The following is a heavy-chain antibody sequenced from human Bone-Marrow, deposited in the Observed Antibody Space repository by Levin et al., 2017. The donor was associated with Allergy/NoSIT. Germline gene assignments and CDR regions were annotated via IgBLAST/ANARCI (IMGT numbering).Heavy chain of an antibody. CDR1: GFTFSSYG. V-gene: IGHV3-30*18. CDR2: ISYDGSNK. CDR3: AKSPYCSSTSCPDY. D-gene: IGHD2-2*01. Sequence: PGGSLRLSCAASGFTFSSYGMHWVRQAPGKGLEWVAVISYDGSNKYYADSVKGRFTISRDNSKNTLYLQMNSLRAEDTAVYYCAKSPYCSSTSCPDYWGQGTLVTVSS. J-gene: IGHJ4*02.